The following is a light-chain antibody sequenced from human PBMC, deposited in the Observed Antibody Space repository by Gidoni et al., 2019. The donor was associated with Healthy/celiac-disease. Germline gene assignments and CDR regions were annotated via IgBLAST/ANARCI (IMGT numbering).Light chain of an antibody. CDR3: QQSYFIPLT. V-gene: IGKV1-39*01. CDR2: GAS. J-gene: IGKJ4*01. Sequence: DIQMTQSPSSLSASVGDRVTITCRASQTIGVFLNWYQQKPRRAPSLLIYGASNLQSGVPSRFSGSGSGTDFTLTISNLQPEDFAIYYCQQSYFIPLTFGGGTKVEIK. CDR1: QTIGVF.